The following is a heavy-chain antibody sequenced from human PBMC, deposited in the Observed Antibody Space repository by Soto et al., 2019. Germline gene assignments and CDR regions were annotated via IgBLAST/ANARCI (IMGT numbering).Heavy chain of an antibody. D-gene: IGHD6-13*01. CDR2: ISSHGRDI. CDR3: ARGAALAEKLDL. J-gene: IGHJ4*02. CDR1: GFTFTSDS. V-gene: IGHV3-21*06. Sequence: GVSLRLSWEASGFTFTSDSMTWVRQAPGKGLEWVSSISSHGRDIFYADSVKGRFTISRDNAKDSLHLQMNSLTGEDSAVYYCARGAALAEKLDLLGQGTLVTISS.